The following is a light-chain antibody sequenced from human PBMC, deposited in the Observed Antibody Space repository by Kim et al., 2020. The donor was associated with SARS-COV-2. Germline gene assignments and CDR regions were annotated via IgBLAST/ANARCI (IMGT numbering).Light chain of an antibody. Sequence: EIVLTQSPGTLSLPPGERATLYCRASQSVSSSYVAWYQQKPGQAPRLLIHGASTRATGIPDRFSGSGSGTDFTLTISRLEPEDFAVYYCQQFGRSWWTFGQGTKVDIK. J-gene: IGKJ1*01. CDR1: QSVSSSY. CDR3: QQFGRSWWT. CDR2: GAS. V-gene: IGKV3-20*01.